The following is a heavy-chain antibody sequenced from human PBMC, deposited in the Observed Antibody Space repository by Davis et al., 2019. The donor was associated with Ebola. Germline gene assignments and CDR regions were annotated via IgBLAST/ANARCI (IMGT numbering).Heavy chain of an antibody. CDR3: ARRGGWSGAFLDY. CDR1: GYTFTTYW. V-gene: IGHV5-51*01. Sequence: GESLKISCKGSGYTFTTYWIGWVRQMPGKGLEWMGIIYPGDSDTSYSPSFQGQVTISADKSISTAYLQWSSLKASDTAMYYCARRGGWSGAFLDYWGQGTLVTVSS. D-gene: IGHD3-3*02. CDR2: IYPGDSDT. J-gene: IGHJ4*02.